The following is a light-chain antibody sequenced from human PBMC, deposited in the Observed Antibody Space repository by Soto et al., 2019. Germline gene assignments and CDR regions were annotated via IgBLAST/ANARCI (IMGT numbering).Light chain of an antibody. Sequence: QAVVTQPPSASGTPGQRVTISCSGSSSNIGTNTVNWYQHLPGSAPKLLIYSGNQRPSGVPDRFSASKSGTSASLAISGLQSGDEADYYCAAWDDSLTGYVFGPGTKLTVL. J-gene: IGLJ1*01. CDR2: SGN. CDR3: AAWDDSLTGYV. V-gene: IGLV1-44*01. CDR1: SSNIGTNT.